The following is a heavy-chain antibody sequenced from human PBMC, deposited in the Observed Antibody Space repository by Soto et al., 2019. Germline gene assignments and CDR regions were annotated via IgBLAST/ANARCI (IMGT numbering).Heavy chain of an antibody. D-gene: IGHD3-22*01. J-gene: IGHJ4*02. CDR3: ARDRPLNYYDSSGFYY. CDR1: GYTFTSYG. CDR2: ISAYNGNT. Sequence: QVQLVQSGAEVKKPGASVKVSCKASGYTFTSYGISWVRQAPGQGLEWMGWISAYNGNTNYAQKLQGRATLTTDTSTSTAYMELRSLRSDDTAVYYSARDRPLNYYDSSGFYYRGQGTLVTVSS. V-gene: IGHV1-18*01.